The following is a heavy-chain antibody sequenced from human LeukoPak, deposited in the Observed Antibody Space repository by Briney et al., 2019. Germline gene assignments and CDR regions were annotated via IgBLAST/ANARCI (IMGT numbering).Heavy chain of an antibody. CDR2: ISPYNGNT. D-gene: IGHD3-22*01. CDR3: AVGDDSSGYYFLFDY. V-gene: IGHV1-18*01. Sequence: ASVKVSCKASGYTFTSYGISWLRQAPGQGLEWMGWISPYNGNTNYTQKLQGRVTMTTDTSTGTAYMELRSLRSDDTAVYYCAVGDDSSGYYFLFDYWGQGTLVTVSS. CDR1: GYTFTSYG. J-gene: IGHJ4*02.